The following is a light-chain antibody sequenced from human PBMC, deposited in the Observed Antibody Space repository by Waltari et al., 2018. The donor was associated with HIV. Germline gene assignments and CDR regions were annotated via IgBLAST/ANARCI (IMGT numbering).Light chain of an antibody. CDR2: WAS. CDR1: QSVLYSSNNKNF. V-gene: IGKV4-1*01. J-gene: IGKJ2*01. Sequence: DIVMTQSPDSLALSLGERATINCKSNQSVLYSSNNKNFLAWYQQKSGQRPKILVYWASTRESGVPDRFSGSGSGTDFTLTISSLQAEDVAVYFCQQHYTTPYTFGQGTKLEIK. CDR3: QQHYTTPYT.